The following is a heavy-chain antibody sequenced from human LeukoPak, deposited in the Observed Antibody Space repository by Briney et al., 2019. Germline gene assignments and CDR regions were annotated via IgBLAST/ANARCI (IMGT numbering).Heavy chain of an antibody. D-gene: IGHD2-21*02. CDR2: IYYSGST. CDR1: GGSISSYY. V-gene: IGHV4-59*01. CDR3: ARGPYCGGDCYSPGAFDI. J-gene: IGHJ3*02. Sequence: SETLSLTCTVSGGSISSYYWSWIRQPPGKGLEWIGYIYYSGSTNYNPSLKSRVTISVDTSKNQFSLKLSSVTAADTAVYYCARGPYCGGDCYSPGAFDIWGQGTMVTVSS.